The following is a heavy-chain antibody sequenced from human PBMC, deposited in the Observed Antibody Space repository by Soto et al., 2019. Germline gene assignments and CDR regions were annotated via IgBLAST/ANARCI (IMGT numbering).Heavy chain of an antibody. D-gene: IGHD6-19*01. V-gene: IGHV3-7*03. J-gene: IGHJ5*02. CDR2: IKHDGYEE. CDR1: GFTFSDYW. CDR3: ARAVAANWFDP. Sequence: PGGSLRLSCEASGFTFSDYWMSWVRQAPGKGLEWVANIKHDGYEEYYVGSVKGRFTISRDNTNKSLYLQMNSLRAEDTAVYYCARAVAANWFDPWGQGTLVTVSS.